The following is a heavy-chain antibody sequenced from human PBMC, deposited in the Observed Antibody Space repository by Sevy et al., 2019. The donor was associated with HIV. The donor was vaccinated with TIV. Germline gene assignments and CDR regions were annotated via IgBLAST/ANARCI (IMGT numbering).Heavy chain of an antibody. V-gene: IGHV3-72*01. Sequence: GGSLRLSCVASGFTFSDHYMDWVRQAPGKGLEWVGRTRNKANRYTTEYAASVTGRFTISRDDSKNSLYLQMNSLKTEDTAVYYCARDMGSTGTTYFDYWGQGTLVTVSS. CDR3: ARDMGSTGTTYFDY. CDR2: TRNKANRYTT. J-gene: IGHJ4*02. CDR1: GFTFSDHY. D-gene: IGHD1-1*01.